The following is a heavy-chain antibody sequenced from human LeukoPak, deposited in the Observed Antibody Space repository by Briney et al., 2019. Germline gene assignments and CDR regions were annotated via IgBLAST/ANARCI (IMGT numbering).Heavy chain of an antibody. V-gene: IGHV4-34*01. CDR1: GGSFSGYY. Sequence: SETLSLTCAVYGGSFSGYYWRWIRQPPGKGLEWIGEINHSGSTNYNPSLKSRVTISVDTSKNQFSLKLSSVTAADTAVYYCARGICSGGSCYSFRYYYGMDVWGQGTTVTVSS. CDR3: ARGICSGGSCYSFRYYYGMDV. J-gene: IGHJ6*02. CDR2: INHSGST. D-gene: IGHD2-15*01.